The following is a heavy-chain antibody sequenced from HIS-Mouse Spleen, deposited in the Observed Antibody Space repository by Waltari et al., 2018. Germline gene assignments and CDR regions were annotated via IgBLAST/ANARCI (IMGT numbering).Heavy chain of an antibody. V-gene: IGHV2-70*15. J-gene: IGHJ4*02. CDR3: ARIAEGYSSGWYAFDY. CDR1: GFSLSTSGMC. D-gene: IGHD6-19*01. Sequence: QVTLRESGPALVKPTQTLTLTCTFSGFSLSTSGMCVSWIRQPPGKALEWLARIDWDGDKYYRTSLKTRLTLSKDTSKNQVVLTMTNMDPVDTATYYCARIAEGYSSGWYAFDYWGQGTLVTVSS. CDR2: IDWDGDK.